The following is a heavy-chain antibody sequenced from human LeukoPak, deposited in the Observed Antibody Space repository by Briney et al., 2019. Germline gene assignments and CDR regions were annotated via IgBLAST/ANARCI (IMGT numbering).Heavy chain of an antibody. J-gene: IGHJ4*02. V-gene: IGHV3-7*01. CDR3: ARFYRGTVTRYFDY. D-gene: IGHD4-17*01. CDR1: GFTFSDYW. Sequence: PGGSLRLSCAASGFTFSDYWMNWVRQAPGKGLEWVANIKQDGSEKYYVDSVKGRVTISRDNAKNSLYLQMNSLRAEDTAVYYCARFYRGTVTRYFDYWGQGALVTVSS. CDR2: IKQDGSEK.